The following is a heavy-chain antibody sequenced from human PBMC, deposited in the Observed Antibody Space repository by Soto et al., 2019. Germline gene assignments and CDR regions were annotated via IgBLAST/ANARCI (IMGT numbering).Heavy chain of an antibody. CDR3: TPDLQNRPSPWYFY. Sequence: EVQLAVSGGGFVKPGGSLRLSCAVSGFSFSDAWLNWVLQAPGKGREWVGRINNKIDSAATYYSDPVKGRFIISRDDSKNTLFLQLNRLQAEDTAVYSCTPDLQNRPSPWYFYWGQGTLVTVSS. D-gene: IGHD6-13*01. J-gene: IGHJ4*02. V-gene: IGHV3-15*07. CDR2: INNKIDSAAT. CDR1: GFSFSDAW.